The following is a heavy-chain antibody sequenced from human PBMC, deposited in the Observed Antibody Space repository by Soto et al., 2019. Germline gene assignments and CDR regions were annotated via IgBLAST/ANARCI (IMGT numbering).Heavy chain of an antibody. CDR3: ARAVVEVVVIPLWFDY. Sequence: QLQLQESGPGLVKPSETLSLTCTVSGGSISSSSYYWGWIRQPPGKGLEWIGSIYYSGSTYYNPSLKSRVTISVDTSKNQFSLKLSSVTAADTAVYYCARAVVEVVVIPLWFDYWGQGTLVTVSS. CDR1: GGSISSSSYY. D-gene: IGHD3-22*01. V-gene: IGHV4-39*01. CDR2: IYYSGST. J-gene: IGHJ4*02.